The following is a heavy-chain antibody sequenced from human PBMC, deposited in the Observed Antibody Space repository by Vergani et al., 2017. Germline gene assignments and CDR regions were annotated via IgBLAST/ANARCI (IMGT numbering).Heavy chain of an antibody. J-gene: IGHJ4*02. Sequence: QVQLQESGPGLVKPSETLSLTCSVSGGSISSYFCSWIRQPAGKGLEWIGRIYTSGTTNYNPSLKSRVTMSLDTSKNQFSLNLTSVTAADTAVYFCAKEERQQGFDSWGQGTLVTVSS. CDR2: IYTSGTT. CDR3: AKEERQQGFDS. CDR1: GGSISSYF. D-gene: IGHD1-26*01. V-gene: IGHV4-4*07.